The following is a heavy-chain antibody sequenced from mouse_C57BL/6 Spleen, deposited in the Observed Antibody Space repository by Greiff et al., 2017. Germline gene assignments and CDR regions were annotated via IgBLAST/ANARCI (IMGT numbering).Heavy chain of an antibody. Sequence: QVQLQQSGAELVRPGPSVKLSCKASGYTFTSYGMHWVKQRPGQGLEWIGVIDPSDNYTNYNQKFKGKATLTVDTSSSTAYMQLSSLTSEDSAVYYCARDYGFAYWGQGTLVTVSA. CDR2: IDPSDNYT. J-gene: IGHJ3*01. D-gene: IGHD1-2*01. CDR1: GYTFTSYG. CDR3: ARDYGFAY. V-gene: IGHV1-59*01.